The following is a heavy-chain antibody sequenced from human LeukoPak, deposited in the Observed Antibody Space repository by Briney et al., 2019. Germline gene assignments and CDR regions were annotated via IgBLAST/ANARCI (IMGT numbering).Heavy chain of an antibody. D-gene: IGHD1-26*01. V-gene: IGHV4-30-4*08. CDR1: GGSISSGDYY. Sequence: SQTLSLTCTVSGGSISSGDYYWSWIRQPPGKGPEWIGYIYYSGSTYYNPSLKNRVTISVDTSKNQFSLKLSSVTAADTAVYYCARGGVGWELRNWLDPWGQGTLVTISS. J-gene: IGHJ5*02. CDR2: IYYSGST. CDR3: ARGGVGWELRNWLDP.